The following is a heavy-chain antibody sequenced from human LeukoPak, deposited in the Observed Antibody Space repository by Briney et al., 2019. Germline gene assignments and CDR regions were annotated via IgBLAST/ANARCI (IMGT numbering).Heavy chain of an antibody. Sequence: GGSLRLSCAASGFTFSSYAMSWVRQAPGKGLEWVSAISGSGGSTYYADSVKGRLTISRDNSKNTLYLQMNSLRAEDTAVYYCAKDLDDYGVFDAFDIWGQGTMVTVSS. J-gene: IGHJ3*02. CDR2: ISGSGGST. CDR1: GFTFSSYA. V-gene: IGHV3-23*01. CDR3: AKDLDDYGVFDAFDI. D-gene: IGHD4-17*01.